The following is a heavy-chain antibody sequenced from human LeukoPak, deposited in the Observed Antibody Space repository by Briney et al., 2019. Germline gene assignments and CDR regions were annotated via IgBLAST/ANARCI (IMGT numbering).Heavy chain of an antibody. CDR1: GFTFTGYY. CDR2: INPNNGGT. V-gene: IGHV1-2*02. J-gene: IGHJ3*02. Sequence: ASVKVSCKASGFTFTGYYIHWVRQAPGQGLEWMGWINPNNGGTNYAQTFQDRVTMTRDTSISTAYMELSSLRSEDTAVYYCARVRIPYYYGSGSYGVNAFDIWGQGTMVTVSS. CDR3: ARVRIPYYYGSGSYGVNAFDI. D-gene: IGHD3-10*01.